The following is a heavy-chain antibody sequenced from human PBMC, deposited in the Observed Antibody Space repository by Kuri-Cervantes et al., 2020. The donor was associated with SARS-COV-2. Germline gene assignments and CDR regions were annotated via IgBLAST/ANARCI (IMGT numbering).Heavy chain of an antibody. J-gene: IGHJ6*02. CDR1: GFTFNNHA. CDR3: ARVLVRAFYYFYAVDV. Sequence: LSLTCAASGFTFNNHAMYWVRQAPGKGLEWVAVISDDGSKKYYRDSVKGRFTISRDTSKNTLYLQMNSLRPDDTGVYFCARVLVRAFYYFYAVDVWGQGTTVTVSS. CDR2: ISDDGSKK. D-gene: IGHD2-21*01. V-gene: IGHV3-30-3*01.